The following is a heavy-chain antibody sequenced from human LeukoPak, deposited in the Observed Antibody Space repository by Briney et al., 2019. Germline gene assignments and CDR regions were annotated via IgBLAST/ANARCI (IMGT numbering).Heavy chain of an antibody. CDR2: IGVSGGST. Sequence: PGGSLRLSCAASGFTFSSYAMSWVRQAPGKGLEWVSAIGVSGGSTYYADSVKGRFTISRDNSKNTLYLQMNGLRAEDTAVYYCAKSRNYYDSKGWYFDLWSRGTLVTVSS. CDR1: GFTFSSYA. D-gene: IGHD3-22*01. V-gene: IGHV3-23*01. CDR3: AKSRNYYDSKGWYFDL. J-gene: IGHJ2*01.